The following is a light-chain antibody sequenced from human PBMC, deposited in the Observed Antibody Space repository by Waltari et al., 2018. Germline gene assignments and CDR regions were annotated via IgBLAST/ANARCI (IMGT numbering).Light chain of an antibody. Sequence: QSVLTQPPSVSGAPGQRVTISCTGNSSNIGAGYDVHWYQHLPGTAPKLLIYGNTNRPSGVPDQFSGSKSGTSASLVITGLQAEDEANYYCQSYDTRLGAWVFGGGTKLTVL. CDR1: SSNIGAGYD. J-gene: IGLJ3*02. CDR3: QSYDTRLGAWV. CDR2: GNT. V-gene: IGLV1-40*01.